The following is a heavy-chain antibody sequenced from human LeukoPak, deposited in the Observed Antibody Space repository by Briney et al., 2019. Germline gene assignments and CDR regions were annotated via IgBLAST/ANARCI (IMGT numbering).Heavy chain of an antibody. Sequence: SETLSLTCTVSGGSISSSSYYWGWIRQPPGKGLEWIGSIYYSGSTYYNPSLKSRVTISVDTSKNQFSLKLSSVTAADTAVYYCARESVPANWFDPWGQGTLVTVSS. CDR1: GGSISSSSYY. V-gene: IGHV4-39*07. CDR2: IYYSGST. D-gene: IGHD2-2*01. CDR3: ARESVPANWFDP. J-gene: IGHJ5*02.